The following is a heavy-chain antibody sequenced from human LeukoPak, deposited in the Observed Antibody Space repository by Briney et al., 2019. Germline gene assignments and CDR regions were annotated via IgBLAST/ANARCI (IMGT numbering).Heavy chain of an antibody. CDR3: AKLIRDVTTYDY. D-gene: IGHD1-1*01. CDR1: GFTFSDYN. J-gene: IGHJ4*02. Sequence: GGSLRLSCAASGFTFSDYNMRWIRQAPGKGLEGVASINQDGSTKRYVDSAKGRFTVSRDNAKKSLFLQMNTLRVEDTAVYYCAKLIRDVTTYDYWGQGALVTVSS. CDR2: INQDGSTK. V-gene: IGHV3-7*01.